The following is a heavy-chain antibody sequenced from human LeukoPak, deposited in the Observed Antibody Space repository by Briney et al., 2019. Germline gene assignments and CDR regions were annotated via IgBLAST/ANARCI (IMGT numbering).Heavy chain of an antibody. Sequence: PGGTLRLSCAASGFTFSSYGMNWVRQSPGKGLEWVSGISSSGGSTYYADSVKGRFTISRDNSKNTLYLQMNSLRADDTAVYYCAKRGGMYPAYFFDYWAQGPRVTVSS. CDR2: ISSSGGST. CDR3: AKRGGMYPAYFFDY. D-gene: IGHD3-16*01. J-gene: IGHJ4*02. CDR1: GFTFSSYG. V-gene: IGHV3-23*01.